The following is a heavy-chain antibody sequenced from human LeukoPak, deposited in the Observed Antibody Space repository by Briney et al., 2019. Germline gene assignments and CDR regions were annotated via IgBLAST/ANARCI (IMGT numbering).Heavy chain of an antibody. CDR2: INHSGST. D-gene: IGHD6-6*01. Sequence: PSETLSLTCAVYGGSFSGYYWSWIRQPPGKGLEWIGEINHSGSTNYNPSLKSRVTISVDTSKNQFSLKLSSVTAADTAVYYCARTSAHFYYYYYGMDVWGQGTTVTVSS. J-gene: IGHJ6*02. V-gene: IGHV4-34*01. CDR1: GGSFSGYY. CDR3: ARTSAHFYYYYYGMDV.